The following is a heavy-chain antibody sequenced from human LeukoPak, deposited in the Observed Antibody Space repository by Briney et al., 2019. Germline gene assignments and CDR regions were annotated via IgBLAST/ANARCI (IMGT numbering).Heavy chain of an antibody. Sequence: GESLKISCKGSGYSFTSYWISWVRQMPGKGLEWMGRIDPSDSDTKYSPSFQGHVCISADKSISTAYLHWNSLKASDTAMYYCATTSTYYYDSSGYSNWFDPWGQGTLVSVSS. V-gene: IGHV5-10-1*01. CDR1: GYSFTSYW. CDR2: IDPSDSDT. CDR3: ATTSTYYYDSSGYSNWFDP. J-gene: IGHJ5*02. D-gene: IGHD3-22*01.